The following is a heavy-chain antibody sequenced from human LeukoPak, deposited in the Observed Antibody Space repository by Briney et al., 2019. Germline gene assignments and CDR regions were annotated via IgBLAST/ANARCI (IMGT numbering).Heavy chain of an antibody. CDR2: ITVRSEKT. J-gene: IGHJ6*03. CDR1: GFTFSSYA. D-gene: IGHD3-9*01. Sequence: GGSLRLSCAASGFTFSSYAMSWVRQAPGKGLEWVSGITVRSEKTHYADSVKGRFTISRDKAKNTLYLQMNSLTAEDTGVYYCARYLYAFALDVWGKGTTVTVS. CDR3: ARYLYAFALDV. V-gene: IGHV3-23*01.